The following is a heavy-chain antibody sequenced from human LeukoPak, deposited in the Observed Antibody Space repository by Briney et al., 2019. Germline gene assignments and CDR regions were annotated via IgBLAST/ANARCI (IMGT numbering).Heavy chain of an antibody. CDR3: AKDLIAADPYYFDY. V-gene: IGHV3-30*02. J-gene: IGHJ4*02. D-gene: IGHD6-13*01. CDR2: IRYDGSNK. Sequence: GGSLRLSCAASGFTFSSYGMHWVRQAPGKRLEWVAFIRYDGSNKYYADSVKGRFTISRDNSKNTLYLQMNSLRAEDTAVYYCAKDLIAADPYYFDYWGQGTLVTVSS. CDR1: GFTFSSYG.